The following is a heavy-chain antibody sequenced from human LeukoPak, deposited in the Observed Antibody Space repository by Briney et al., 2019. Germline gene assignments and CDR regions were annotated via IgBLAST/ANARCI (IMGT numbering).Heavy chain of an antibody. CDR2: ISYDGSNK. V-gene: IGHV3-30-3*01. J-gene: IGHJ5*02. D-gene: IGHD3-3*01. CDR1: GFTFSSYA. CDR3: VREAAEGGDFWSGYLNWFDP. Sequence: GGSLRLSCAASGFTFSSYAMSWVRQAPGKGLEWVAVISYDGSNKYYADSVKGRFTISRDNSKNTLYLQMNSLRAEDTAVYYCVREAAEGGDFWSGYLNWFDPWGQGTLVTVSS.